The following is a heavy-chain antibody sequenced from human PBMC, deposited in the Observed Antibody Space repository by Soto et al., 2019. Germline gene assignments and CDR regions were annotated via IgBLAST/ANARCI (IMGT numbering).Heavy chain of an antibody. CDR3: ARPNDGAVYSDY. Sequence: GESLKISCKGSGYSFTSYWFGWLRQMPGKGLVWMGTIYPGASDTRYSRSFQGQVTISADKSISTAYIQWSSLKASDTAMYYCARPNDGAVYSDYWGQGTLVTVSS. CDR1: GYSFTSYW. CDR2: IYPGASDT. J-gene: IGHJ4*02. D-gene: IGHD4-17*01. V-gene: IGHV5-51*01.